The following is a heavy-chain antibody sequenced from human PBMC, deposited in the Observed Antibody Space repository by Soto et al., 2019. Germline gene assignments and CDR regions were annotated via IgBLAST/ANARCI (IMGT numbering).Heavy chain of an antibody. J-gene: IGHJ5*02. CDR3: ARESGYCSGGSCYGSWFDP. CDR2: IYYSGST. Sequence: LTCTVSGGSISSYYWSWIRQPPGKGLEWIGYIYYSGSTNYNPSLKSRVTISVDTSKNQFSLKLSSVTAADTAVYYCARESGYCSGGSCYGSWFDPWGQGTLVTVSS. D-gene: IGHD2-15*01. V-gene: IGHV4-59*01. CDR1: GGSISSYY.